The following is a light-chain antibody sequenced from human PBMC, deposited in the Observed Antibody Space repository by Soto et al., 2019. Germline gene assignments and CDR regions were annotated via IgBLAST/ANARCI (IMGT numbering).Light chain of an antibody. V-gene: IGLV2-14*01. CDR2: DVS. Sequence: QSVLTQPASVSGSPGQSITSSCTGTSSDVGGYNYVSWYQQHPGKAPKLMIYDVSNRPSGVSNRFSGSKSGNTASLTISGLQAEDEADYYCSSYTSSSTLVVFGVGTKVTVL. CDR3: SSYTSSSTLVV. J-gene: IGLJ2*01. CDR1: SSDVGGYNY.